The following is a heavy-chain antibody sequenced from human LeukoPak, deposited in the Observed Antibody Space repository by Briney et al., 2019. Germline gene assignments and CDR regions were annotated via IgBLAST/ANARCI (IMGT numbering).Heavy chain of an antibody. CDR1: GYTFTGYY. CDR2: INPNSGGT. Sequence: ASVKVSCKASGYTFTGYYMHWVRQAPGQGLEWMGWINPNSGGTNYAQNFQGRVTMTRDTSISTTYMELSGLRSDDTAVYYCARGSGSYFFDFWGQGTLVTVFS. D-gene: IGHD1-26*01. V-gene: IGHV1-2*02. CDR3: ARGSGSYFFDF. J-gene: IGHJ4*02.